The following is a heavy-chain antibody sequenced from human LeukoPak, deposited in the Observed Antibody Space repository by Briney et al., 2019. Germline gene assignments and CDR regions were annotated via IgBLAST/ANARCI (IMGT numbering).Heavy chain of an antibody. Sequence: SETLSLTCTVSGGSICSYYWSWIRQPPGKGLEWIGYIYYSGSTNYNPSLKSRVTISVDTSKNQFSLKLSSVTAADTAVYYCAATSPHLLRYFDWLPGVIDYWGQGTLVTVSS. D-gene: IGHD3-9*01. V-gene: IGHV4-59*01. CDR3: AATSPHLLRYFDWLPGVIDY. CDR1: GGSICSYY. J-gene: IGHJ4*02. CDR2: IYYSGST.